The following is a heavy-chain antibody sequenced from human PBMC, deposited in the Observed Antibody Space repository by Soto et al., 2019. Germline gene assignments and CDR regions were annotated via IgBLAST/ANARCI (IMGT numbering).Heavy chain of an antibody. Sequence: EVQLVESGGGLVQPGGSLRLSCAASGFTVSSKYMSWVRQAPGKGLEWVSLIQNVGPTYYADSVKGRFTISRDTSENTVHLQMDRLRAEDTAVYYWARDGVLCDGGRCYGVPLDLWGKGTTVTVSS. CDR2: IQNVGPT. CDR1: GFTVSSKY. D-gene: IGHD2-15*01. J-gene: IGHJ6*04. CDR3: ARDGVLCDGGRCYGVPLDL. V-gene: IGHV3-66*01.